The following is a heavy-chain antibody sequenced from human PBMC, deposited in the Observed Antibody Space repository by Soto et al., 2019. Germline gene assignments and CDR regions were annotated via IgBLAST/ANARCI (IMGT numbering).Heavy chain of an antibody. Sequence: GGSLRLSCAASGFTFSSFAMHWVRQAPGKGLEWVAIISYDGSKNYYADSVRGRVTISRDNSKNTLYLEMNSLRAEDTAVYYCARPLLEWLLSPDYWGQGTLVTAPQ. V-gene: IGHV3-30-3*01. CDR3: ARPLLEWLLSPDY. J-gene: IGHJ4*02. CDR2: ISYDGSKN. D-gene: IGHD3-3*01. CDR1: GFTFSSFA.